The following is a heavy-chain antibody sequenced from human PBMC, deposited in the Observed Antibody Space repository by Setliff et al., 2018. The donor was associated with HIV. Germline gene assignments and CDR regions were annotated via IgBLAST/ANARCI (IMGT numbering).Heavy chain of an antibody. V-gene: IGHV1-18*01. D-gene: IGHD6-13*01. CDR3: ARFSSSWPYYFDY. CDR1: GYTFTNYG. Sequence: ASVKVSCKASGYTFTNYGITWVRQAPGQGPEWMGWITADNGNTNYAQRFKGRVTMTSDTSTSTAYMELRSLRSDDTAVYYCARFSSSWPYYFDYWGQGMLVTVS. J-gene: IGHJ4*02. CDR2: ITADNGNT.